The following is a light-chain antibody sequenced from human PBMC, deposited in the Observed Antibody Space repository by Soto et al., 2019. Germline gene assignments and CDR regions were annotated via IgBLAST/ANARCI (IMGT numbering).Light chain of an antibody. J-gene: IGLJ3*02. Sequence: QPVLTQPPSVSGAPGQRVTISCTESSSNIGAGYDVHWYQQLPGTAPKLLIYGNNNRPSGVPDRFSGSKSATSDSLAITGLQAEDEADYYCQSYDSSLSGWVFGGGTKVTVL. V-gene: IGLV1-40*01. CDR1: SSNIGAGYD. CDR3: QSYDSSLSGWV. CDR2: GNN.